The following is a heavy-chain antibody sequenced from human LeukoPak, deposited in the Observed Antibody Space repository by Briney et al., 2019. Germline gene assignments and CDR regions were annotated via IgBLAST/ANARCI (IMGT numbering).Heavy chain of an antibody. V-gene: IGHV3-48*03. J-gene: IGHJ4*02. CDR2: INNGGSTI. Sequence: GGSLRLSCAASGFTFSSYEMNWVRQAPGKGLEWVSYINNGGSTIYYADSVKGRFTISRDNANNSLYLQMNSLRDEDTAVYYCARARRYRSSWYHDYWGQGSLVTVSS. CDR3: ARARRYRSSWYHDY. D-gene: IGHD6-13*01. CDR1: GFTFSSYE.